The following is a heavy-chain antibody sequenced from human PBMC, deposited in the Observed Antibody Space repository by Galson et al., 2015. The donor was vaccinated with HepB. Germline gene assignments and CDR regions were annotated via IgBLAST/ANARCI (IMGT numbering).Heavy chain of an antibody. Sequence: SLRLSCAASGFTFSHYAIHWVRQAPGRGLEWVAVIFFDGSEKYHADSVKGRVIISRDNSKNTLYVQMNSLRPEDTAVYYCARASDSGFSKFYYYYLDVWGEGATVTVSS. CDR1: GFTFSHYA. CDR3: ARASDSGFSKFYYYYLDV. D-gene: IGHD3-22*01. J-gene: IGHJ6*03. CDR2: IFFDGSEK. V-gene: IGHV3-30-3*01.